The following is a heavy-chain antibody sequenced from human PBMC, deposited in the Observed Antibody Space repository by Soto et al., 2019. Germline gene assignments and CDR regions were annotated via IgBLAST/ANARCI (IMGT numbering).Heavy chain of an antibody. Sequence: EVQLVESGGGLVQPGGSLRLSCAASGFMFSAYWMSWVRQAPGKGLEWVANIHGDGGKIYYVDSVKGRFTISIDNAKRSLYLQMIRLRAEDTAVYYCARDFYGGYTYGPGDYWGQGALVAVSS. CDR2: IHGDGGKI. J-gene: IGHJ4*02. CDR3: ARDFYGGYTYGPGDY. CDR1: GFMFSAYW. D-gene: IGHD5-18*01. V-gene: IGHV3-7*01.